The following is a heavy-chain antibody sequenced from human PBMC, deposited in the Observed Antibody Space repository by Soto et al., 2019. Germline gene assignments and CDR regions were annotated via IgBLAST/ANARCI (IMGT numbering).Heavy chain of an antibody. CDR2: MYPGDSDT. CDR3: ARLPRYCNNTSCYFADL. CDR1: GYDFNTNW. V-gene: IGHV5-51*01. D-gene: IGHD3-22*01. Sequence: PGESLKISCRGSGYDFNTNWFGWVRQLPGRGLEWVGIMYPGDSDTRYNPSLQGHVTLSVDVTVSTAFLQWRSLETSDTGMYFCARLPRYCNNTSCYFADLWGQRSQVIVSS. J-gene: IGHJ5*02.